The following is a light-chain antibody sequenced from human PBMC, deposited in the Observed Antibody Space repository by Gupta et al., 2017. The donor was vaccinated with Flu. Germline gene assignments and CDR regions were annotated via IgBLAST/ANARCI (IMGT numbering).Light chain of an antibody. CDR1: QCISTY. J-gene: IGKJ4*01. CDR2: AAS. Sequence: IQLTPSPSSLSASVGDRVTITCRASQCISTYFAWFQQKPGRAPKSLIYAASRLQSGVPSKFSGSGSGTDFTLTISSLQPEDVATYYCQQHNSFPLTFGGGTKVEI. V-gene: IGKV1-16*02. CDR3: QQHNSFPLT.